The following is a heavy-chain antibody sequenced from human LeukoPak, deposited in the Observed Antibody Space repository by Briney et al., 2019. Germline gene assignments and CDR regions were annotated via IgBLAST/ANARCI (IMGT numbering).Heavy chain of an antibody. V-gene: IGHV4-39*01. CDR3: ARRIQLWVYYFDY. J-gene: IGHJ4*02. D-gene: IGHD5-18*01. CDR1: GGSISSSSYY. CDR2: IYYSGST. Sequence: SETLSLTCTVSGGSISSSSYYWGWIRQPPGKGLEWIGSIYYSGSTYYNPSLKSRVTISVDTSKNQFSLKPSSVTAADTAVYYCARRIQLWVYYFDYWGQGTLVTVSS.